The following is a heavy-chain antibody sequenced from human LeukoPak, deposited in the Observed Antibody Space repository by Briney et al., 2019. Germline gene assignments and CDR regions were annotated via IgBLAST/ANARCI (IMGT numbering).Heavy chain of an antibody. D-gene: IGHD6-13*01. CDR1: GYTFTSYG. Sequence: ASVKVSCKASGYTFTSYGISWVRQAPGQGLEWMGWISAYNGNTNYAQKLQGRVTMTTDTSTSTAYMELRSLRSDDTAVYYCARDRGQYSSSWYGFDYWGQGTLVTVSS. CDR2: ISAYNGNT. V-gene: IGHV1-18*01. CDR3: ARDRGQYSSSWYGFDY. J-gene: IGHJ4*02.